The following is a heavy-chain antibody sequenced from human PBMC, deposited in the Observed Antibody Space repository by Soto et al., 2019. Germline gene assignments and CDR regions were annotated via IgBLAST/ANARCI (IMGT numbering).Heavy chain of an antibody. D-gene: IGHD3-22*01. CDR1: GGIFGSHG. J-gene: IGHJ3*01. Sequence: QVQLIQSEAEVKKPGSSVRVSCTASGGIFGSHGFSWVRQAPGQRLEWVGGFIPIFRTLTYTEKFQARVRIAAAESTNTVYLDLSSLTSEDTAVYYCVRDRRIYYSDPHDEFVASDYAVWGQGTMVSVSS. CDR2: FIPIFRTL. V-gene: IGHV1-69*01. CDR3: VRDRRIYYSDPHDEFVASDYAV.